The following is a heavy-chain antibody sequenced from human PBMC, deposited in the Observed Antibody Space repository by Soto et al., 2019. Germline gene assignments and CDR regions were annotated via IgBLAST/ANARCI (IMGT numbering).Heavy chain of an antibody. J-gene: IGHJ2*01. D-gene: IGHD3-22*01. CDR3: ASTKYDSSAYYYWYLGL. V-gene: IGHV1-69*06. Sequence: QVELVQSGAEVKKPGSSVKVSCQASEDTFRNYAISWVRQAPGQGLEWMGGIIPIIGTANYAQQFQGRVSISADTSANTVYLELRSLRSEDTAVYYCASTKYDSSAYYYWYLGLWGRSTLVTVSS. CDR1: EDTFRNYA. CDR2: IIPIIGTA.